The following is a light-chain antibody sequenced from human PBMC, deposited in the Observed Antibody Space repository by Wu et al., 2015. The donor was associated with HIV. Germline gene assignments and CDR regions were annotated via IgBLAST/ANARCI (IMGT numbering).Light chain of an antibody. J-gene: IGKJ2*03. CDR3: QQYYDWPPYS. Sequence: EIIMTQSPASLSVSPGERVTLSCWASQSVGSDLAWYQQKPGQAPRPLMSDASTRATGIPARFSGSGSGTQFTLTISSLQSEDFGVYYCQQYYDWPPYSFGRGDQGGDQT. V-gene: IGKV3D-15*01. CDR1: QSVGSD. CDR2: DAS.